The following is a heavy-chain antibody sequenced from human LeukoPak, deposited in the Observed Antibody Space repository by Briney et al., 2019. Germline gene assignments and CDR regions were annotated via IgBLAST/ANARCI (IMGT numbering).Heavy chain of an antibody. J-gene: IGHJ5*02. D-gene: IGHD3-22*01. CDR2: IYPGDSDT. CDR1: GYSFTSYW. Sequence: PGESLKISCKGSGYSFTSYWIGWVRQMPGKGLEWMGIIYPGDSDTRYSPPFQGQVTISADKSISTAYLQWSSLKASDTAMYYCARRGYDSSGYWVVDPWGQGTLVTVS. V-gene: IGHV5-51*01. CDR3: ARRGYDSSGYWVVDP.